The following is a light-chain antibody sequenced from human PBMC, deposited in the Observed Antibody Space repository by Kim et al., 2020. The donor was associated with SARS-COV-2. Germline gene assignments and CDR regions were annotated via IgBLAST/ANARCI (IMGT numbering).Light chain of an antibody. J-gene: IGKJ4*01. CDR2: GAS. Sequence: EIVLTQSPGTLSLSPGETATLSCRASQSSSSALLAWYQQRPGQAPRLLMSGASIRATGIPDRFSGSGSGTDFTLTISRLETDDFAVYYCQQYGTTPLTFGGGTKVDI. CDR3: QQYGTTPLT. CDR1: QSSSSAL. V-gene: IGKV3-20*01.